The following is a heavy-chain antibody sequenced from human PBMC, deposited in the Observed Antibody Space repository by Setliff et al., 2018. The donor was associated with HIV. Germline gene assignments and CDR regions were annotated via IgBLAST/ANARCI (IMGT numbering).Heavy chain of an antibody. CDR2: IYHSGST. D-gene: IGHD6-13*01. J-gene: IGHJ4*02. V-gene: IGHV4-38-2*02. Sequence: KPSETLSLTCTVSGYSISSGYYWGWIRQPPGKGLEWIGSIYHSGSTYYNPSLKSRVTISVDTSKNQFSLKLSSVTAADTAVYYCARFIAAAGTGDYWGQGTLVTVSS. CDR1: GYSISSGYY. CDR3: ARFIAAAGTGDY.